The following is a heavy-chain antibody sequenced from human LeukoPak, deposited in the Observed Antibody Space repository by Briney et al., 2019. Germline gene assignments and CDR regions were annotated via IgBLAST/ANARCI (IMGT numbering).Heavy chain of an antibody. V-gene: IGHV3-7*01. J-gene: IGHJ1*01. Sequence: GGSLRLSCAVSGFTFSNAWMSWVRQAPGKGLEWVANIKQDGSEKYYVDSVKGRFTISRDNAKNSLYLQMNSLRDEDTDVYYCARDYALGSCSSGGPMANWGQGTLVTVSS. D-gene: IGHD2-15*01. CDR1: GFTFSNAW. CDR2: IKQDGSEK. CDR3: ARDYALGSCSSGGPMAN.